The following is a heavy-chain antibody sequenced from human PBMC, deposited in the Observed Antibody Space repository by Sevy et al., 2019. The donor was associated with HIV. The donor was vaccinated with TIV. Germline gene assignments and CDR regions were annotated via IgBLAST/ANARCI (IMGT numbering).Heavy chain of an antibody. CDR2: IIPIFGTA. CDR1: GGTFSSYA. CDR3: ARGGGVGATNTPDS. V-gene: IGHV1-69*13. Sequence: ASVKVSCKASGGTFSSYAISWVRQAPGQGLEWMGVIIPIFGTANYAQKFQGRVTITADESRSTAYMELTSLKSDDTAVYYGARGGGVGATNTPDSWGQGTLVTVSS. D-gene: IGHD1-26*01. J-gene: IGHJ4*02.